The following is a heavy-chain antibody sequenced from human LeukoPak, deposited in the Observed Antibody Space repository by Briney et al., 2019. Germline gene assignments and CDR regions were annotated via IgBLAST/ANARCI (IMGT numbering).Heavy chain of an antibody. CDR1: GFTFSSHG. CDR2: ISTGGDDI. D-gene: IGHD4-17*01. J-gene: IGHJ4*02. CDR3: ATRILPTVGFDT. Sequence: GGSLRLSCAASGFTFSSHGMVWVRQDPGKGLECVSTISTGGDDIYYADSVKGRFTISRDNSKNTFYLQMSSLRVEDTAIYYCATRILPTVGFDTWGQGTLVTVSS. V-gene: IGHV3-23*01.